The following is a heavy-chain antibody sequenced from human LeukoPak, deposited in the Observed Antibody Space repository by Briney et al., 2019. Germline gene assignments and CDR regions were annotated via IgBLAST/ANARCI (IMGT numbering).Heavy chain of an antibody. J-gene: IGHJ6*03. V-gene: IGHV4-59*12. Sequence: SETLSLTCTVSGGSISSYYWSWIRQPPGKGLEWIGYIYYSGSTNYNPSLKSRVTISVDTSKNQFSLKLSSVTAADTAVYYCARDGIWFGELFSYPYYYYYIDVWGKGTTVTISS. CDR1: GGSISSYY. D-gene: IGHD3-10*01. CDR2: IYYSGST. CDR3: ARDGIWFGELFSYPYYYYYIDV.